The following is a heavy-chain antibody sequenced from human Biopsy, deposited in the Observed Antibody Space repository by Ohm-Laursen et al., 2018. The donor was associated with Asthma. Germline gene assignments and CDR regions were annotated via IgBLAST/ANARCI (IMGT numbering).Heavy chain of an antibody. CDR2: IYSGGST. J-gene: IGHJ4*02. V-gene: IGHV3-53*05. Sequence: SLRLSCSASGFSVSSNYMSWVRQAPGKGLEWVSVIYSGGSTYYADSVKGRFTISRDNSKNTVYLDISSLRIEDTAVFYCWIVVAANPFQGDCWGQGTLVTVSS. CDR3: WIVVAANPFQGDC. CDR1: GFSVSSNY. D-gene: IGHD2-15*01.